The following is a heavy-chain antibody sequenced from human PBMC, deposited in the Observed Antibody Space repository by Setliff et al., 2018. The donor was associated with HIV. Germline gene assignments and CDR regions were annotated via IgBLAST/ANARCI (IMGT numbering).Heavy chain of an antibody. CDR3: AKLDYYDYSGSWARKVAIDF. CDR1: GFTFSTYE. D-gene: IGHD3-22*01. CDR2: IQSGGII. V-gene: IGHV3-48*03. J-gene: IGHJ3*01. Sequence: LRLSCAASGFTFSTYEMNWVRQKPGRGLEWVSLIQSGGIIYYADSVKGRFTISRDNSNNILSLQMSSLRAEDTALYYCAKLDYYDYSGSWARKVAIDFWGRGTMVTVSS.